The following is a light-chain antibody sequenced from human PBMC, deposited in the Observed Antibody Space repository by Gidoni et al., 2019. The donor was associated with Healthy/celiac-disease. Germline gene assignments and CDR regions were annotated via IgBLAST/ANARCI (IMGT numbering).Light chain of an antibody. CDR1: SRRSYY. J-gene: IGLJ2*01. CDR2: GKN. CDR3: NSRDSSGNPL. Sequence: SSELTHDPAVSVALGQTVRITCQGDSRRSYYANGYQQKPGQAPVLVIYGKNNRPSGIPDRFSGSSSGNTASLTITGAQAEDEADYYCNSRDSSGNPLFGGGTKLTVL. V-gene: IGLV3-19*01.